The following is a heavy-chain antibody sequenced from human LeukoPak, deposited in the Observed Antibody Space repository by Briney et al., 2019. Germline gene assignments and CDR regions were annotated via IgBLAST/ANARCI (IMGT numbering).Heavy chain of an antibody. V-gene: IGHV3-23*01. Sequence: GGSLRLSCAASGFTFSSYAMSWVRQAPGKGLEWVSAISGSGGSTYYADSVKGRFTISRDNSKNTLYLQMNSLRAEDTAVYYCAKVGEGWRAGHYDILTGRRPDFDYWGQGTLVTVSS. CDR3: AKVGEGWRAGHYDILTGRRPDFDY. CDR2: ISGSGGST. D-gene: IGHD3-9*01. J-gene: IGHJ4*02. CDR1: GFTFSSYA.